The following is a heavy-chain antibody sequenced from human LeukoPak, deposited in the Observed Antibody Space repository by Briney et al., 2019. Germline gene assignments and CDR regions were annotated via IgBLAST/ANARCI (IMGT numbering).Heavy chain of an antibody. CDR2: IYYSGST. J-gene: IGHJ4*02. Sequence: SETLSLTCAVYGGSFSGCYWSWIRQHPGKGLEWIGYIYYSGSTYYNPSLKSRVTISVDTSKNQFSLKLSSVTAADTAVYYCAREGSSSSSFFDYWGQGTLVTVSS. V-gene: IGHV4-31*11. CDR3: AREGSSSSSFFDY. CDR1: GGSFSGCY. D-gene: IGHD6-6*01.